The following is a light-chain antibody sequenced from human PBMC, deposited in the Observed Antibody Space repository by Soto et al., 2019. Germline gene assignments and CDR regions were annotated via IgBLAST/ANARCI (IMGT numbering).Light chain of an antibody. Sequence: DIQMTQSPSTVSASVGDRVTITCRASQSISDWLAWYQQKPGKAPKILIYDTSSLESGVQSTFSGSGSGTKFTLTISRLQTDDFATYYRQQYNRKTFGGGTKVEIK. CDR2: DTS. J-gene: IGKJ4*01. CDR3: QQYNRKT. V-gene: IGKV1-5*01. CDR1: QSISDW.